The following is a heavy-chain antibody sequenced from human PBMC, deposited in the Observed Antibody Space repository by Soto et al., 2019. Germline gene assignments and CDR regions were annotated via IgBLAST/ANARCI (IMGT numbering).Heavy chain of an antibody. CDR2: IKRKIDGETI. J-gene: IGHJ3*02. D-gene: IGHD2-2*01. CDR3: ATEASSSRTNCPRAFDI. Sequence: EVQLVESGGGLEKPGGSLRLSCAASGFTFSHVWMSWVRQAPGKGLEWVGRIKRKIDGETIDYAAPVKGRFTISRDDSKDTLYLQMESLKAEDTAVYYCATEASSSRTNCPRAFDIWGQGTVVTVSS. V-gene: IGHV3-15*01. CDR1: GFTFSHVW.